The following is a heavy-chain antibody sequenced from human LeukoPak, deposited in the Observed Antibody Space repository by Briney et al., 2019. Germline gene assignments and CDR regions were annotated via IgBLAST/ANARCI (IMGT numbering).Heavy chain of an antibody. J-gene: IGHJ4*02. Sequence: SETLSLTCTVSGGSISSSSYYWGWIRQPPGKGLEWIGSIYYSGSTYYNPSLKSRVTISVDTSKNQFSLKLSSVTAADTAVYYCARIYGMDYYDSSGYYGRFDYWGQGTLVTVSS. CDR1: GGSISSSSYY. D-gene: IGHD3-22*01. V-gene: IGHV4-39*01. CDR2: IYYSGST. CDR3: ARIYGMDYYDSSGYYGRFDY.